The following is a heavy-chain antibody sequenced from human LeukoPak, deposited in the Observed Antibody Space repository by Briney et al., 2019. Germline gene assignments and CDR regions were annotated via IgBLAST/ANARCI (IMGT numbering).Heavy chain of an antibody. J-gene: IGHJ4*02. CDR3: AREKPIIAVAGLFDY. CDR1: GYSISSGYY. D-gene: IGHD6-19*01. V-gene: IGHV4-38-2*02. CDR2: IYHSGST. Sequence: PSETLSLTCTVSGYSISSGYYWGWIRQPPGKGLEWIGSIYHSGSTYYNPSLKSRVTISVDTPKNQFSLKLSSVTAADTAVYYCAREKPIIAVAGLFDYWGQGTLVTVSS.